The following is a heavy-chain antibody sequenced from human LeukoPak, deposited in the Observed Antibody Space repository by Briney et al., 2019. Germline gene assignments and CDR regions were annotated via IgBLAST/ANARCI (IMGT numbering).Heavy chain of an antibody. CDR3: ARGPPHYYYDSSGPYYFDY. D-gene: IGHD3-22*01. Sequence: ASVKVSCKASGYTFTSYYMHWVRQAPGQGLEWMGWINPNSGGTNYAQKFQGRVTMTRDTSISTAYMELSRLRSDDTAVYYCARGPPHYYYDSSGPYYFDYWGQGTLVTVSS. CDR2: INPNSGGT. V-gene: IGHV1-2*02. J-gene: IGHJ4*02. CDR1: GYTFTSYY.